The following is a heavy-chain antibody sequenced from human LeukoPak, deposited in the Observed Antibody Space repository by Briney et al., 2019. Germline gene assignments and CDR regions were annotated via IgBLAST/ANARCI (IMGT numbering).Heavy chain of an antibody. CDR2: INWNGGST. V-gene: IGHV3-20*04. CDR3: ARGHYYGSGSYNNWFDP. J-gene: IGHJ5*02. CDR1: GFTLDDYG. D-gene: IGHD3-10*01. Sequence: PGGSLRLSCAASGFTLDDYGMSWVRQAPGKGLEWVSGINWNGGSTGYVDSVKGRFTISRDNAKNSLFLHMNSLRVEDTAVYYCARGHYYGSGSYNNWFDPWGQGTLVTVSS.